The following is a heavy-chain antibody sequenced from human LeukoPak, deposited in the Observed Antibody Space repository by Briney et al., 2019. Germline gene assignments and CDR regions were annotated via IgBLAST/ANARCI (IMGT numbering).Heavy chain of an antibody. Sequence: SETLSLTCTVSGGSISNSNYYWGWIRQPPGKGLEWIGRIFYTGSADYTPSLKSRVTISVDTSKNQFSLKLSSVTAADTAVYYCARGKQLWLQYFDYWGQGTLVTVSS. CDR1: GGSISNSNYY. V-gene: IGHV4-39*07. D-gene: IGHD5-18*01. J-gene: IGHJ4*02. CDR3: ARGKQLWLQYFDY. CDR2: IFYTGSA.